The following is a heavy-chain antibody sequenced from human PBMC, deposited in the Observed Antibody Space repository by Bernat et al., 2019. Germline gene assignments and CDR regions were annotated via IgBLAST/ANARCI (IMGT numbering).Heavy chain of an antibody. D-gene: IGHD2-2*01. V-gene: IGHV3-7*03. CDR3: ARVSGIVVPWAAFDI. Sequence: EVQLVESGGGLVQPGGSLRLSCAASGFTFSSYWMSWVRQAPVQGLAWVANIKQDGSEKYYVDSVKGRFAISRDNAKNSLYMQMNSLRAEDTAVYYCARVSGIVVPWAAFDIWGQGTMVTVSS. CDR1: GFTFSSYW. CDR2: IKQDGSEK. J-gene: IGHJ3*02.